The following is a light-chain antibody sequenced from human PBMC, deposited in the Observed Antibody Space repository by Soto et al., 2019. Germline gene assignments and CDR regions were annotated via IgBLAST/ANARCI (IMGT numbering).Light chain of an antibody. V-gene: IGLV1-51*01. J-gene: IGLJ1*01. Sequence: QSVLTQPPSVSAAPGQNITISCPGRRSNIGGNSVSWYQQLPGTAPKLLIYDDNKRPSGIPDRFSGSKSGTSATLGITGFQTGDEADYYCGSWDSSLSAYVFGTGTKVTVL. CDR2: DDN. CDR3: GSWDSSLSAYV. CDR1: RSNIGGNS.